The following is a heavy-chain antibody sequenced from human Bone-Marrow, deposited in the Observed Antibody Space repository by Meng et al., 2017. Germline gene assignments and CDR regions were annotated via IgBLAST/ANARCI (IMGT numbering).Heavy chain of an antibody. CDR3: ARDLTGDEDY. J-gene: IGHJ4*02. V-gene: IGHV1-2*06. D-gene: IGHD7-27*01. Sequence: QVQLVQSGAEVKKSGYSVKVSCTASGYTFSTYYVHWGRQAPGQGLEWMGRINPKSGGTNYAQKFQGRVTMTSDTSISTAYMEMSRLRSDDTAVYYCARDLTGDEDYWGQGTLVTVSS. CDR1: GYTFSTYY. CDR2: INPKSGGT.